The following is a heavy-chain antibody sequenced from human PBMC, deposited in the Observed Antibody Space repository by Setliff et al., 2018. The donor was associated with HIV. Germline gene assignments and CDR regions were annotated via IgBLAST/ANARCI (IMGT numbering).Heavy chain of an antibody. J-gene: IGHJ4*02. CDR2: TPYSGST. CDR1: GGSFSGYY. D-gene: IGHD2-15*01. Sequence: SETLSLTCAVYGGSFSGYYWSWIRQPPGKGLEWIGTTPYSGSTNYNPSLRSRVTISLDTSTNQFSLRLNSVTAADTAHYFCVVYFGGNGGRGLWGQGTLVT. CDR3: VVYFGGNGGRGL. V-gene: IGHV4-34*11.